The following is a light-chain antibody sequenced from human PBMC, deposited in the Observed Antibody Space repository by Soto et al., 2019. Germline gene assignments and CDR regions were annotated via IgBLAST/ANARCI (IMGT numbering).Light chain of an antibody. CDR1: SSDVGGYNY. CDR3: ISYAGSNNYV. V-gene: IGLV2-8*01. CDR2: EVS. J-gene: IGLJ1*01. Sequence: QSVLTQPPSASGSPGQSVTISCTGTSSDVGGYNYVSWYQQHPGKAPKLMIYEVSKRPSGVPDRFSGSKSGNTASLTVSGLQAEDEADYYCISYAGSNNYVFGTGTKRTVL.